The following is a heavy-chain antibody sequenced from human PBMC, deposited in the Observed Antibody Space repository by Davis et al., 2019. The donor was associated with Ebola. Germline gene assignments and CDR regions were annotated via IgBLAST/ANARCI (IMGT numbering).Heavy chain of an antibody. CDR3: ARLFGVVISTYGMDV. D-gene: IGHD3-3*01. J-gene: IGHJ6*02. CDR2: IYYSGST. V-gene: IGHV4-59*12. CDR1: GGSISSYY. Sequence: PSETLSLTCTVSGGSISSYYWSWIRQPPGKGLEWIGYIYYSGSTNYNPSLKSRVTISVDTSKNQFSLKLSSVTAADTAVYYCARLFGVVISTYGMDVWGQGTTVTVSS.